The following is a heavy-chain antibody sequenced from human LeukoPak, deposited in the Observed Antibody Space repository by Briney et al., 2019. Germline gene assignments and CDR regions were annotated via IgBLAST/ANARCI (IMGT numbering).Heavy chain of an antibody. CDR1: GGSFSGYY. CDR2: INHGGST. J-gene: IGHJ4*02. D-gene: IGHD4-11*01. Sequence: SETLSLTCAVYGGSFSGYYWSWIRQPPGKGLEWIGEINHGGSTNYNPSLKSRVTISVDTSKNQFSLKLSSVTAADTAVYYCARGEGDYLNDYSNYADYWGQGTLVTVSS. CDR3: ARGEGDYLNDYSNYADY. V-gene: IGHV4-34*01.